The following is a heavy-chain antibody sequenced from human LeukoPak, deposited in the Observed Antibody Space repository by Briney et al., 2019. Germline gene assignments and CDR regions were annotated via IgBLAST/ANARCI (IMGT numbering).Heavy chain of an antibody. Sequence: SQTLSLTCTVSGGSISSKSYYWSWIRQPAGKGLEWIGRIYSSGSTDYNPSLKSRVTISIDTSKNQFSLRLNSVTAADTAMYYCAKSGGYGLIDYWGQGTLVTVSS. D-gene: IGHD1-26*01. J-gene: IGHJ4*02. CDR3: AKSGGYGLIDY. CDR2: IYSSGST. V-gene: IGHV4-61*02. CDR1: GGSISSKSYY.